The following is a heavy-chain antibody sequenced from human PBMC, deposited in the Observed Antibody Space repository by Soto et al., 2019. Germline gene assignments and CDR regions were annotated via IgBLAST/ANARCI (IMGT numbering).Heavy chain of an antibody. D-gene: IGHD6-13*01. Sequence: ASETLSLTCAVYGGSFSGYYWGWIRQPPGKGLEWIGEINQSGSTNYNPSLKSRVTISVDTSKNQFSLKLSSVTAAYTAVYYCARTYSSSWSPFDYWGQGTLVT. CDR3: ARTYSSSWSPFDY. V-gene: IGHV4-34*01. J-gene: IGHJ4*02. CDR1: GGSFSGYY. CDR2: INQSGST.